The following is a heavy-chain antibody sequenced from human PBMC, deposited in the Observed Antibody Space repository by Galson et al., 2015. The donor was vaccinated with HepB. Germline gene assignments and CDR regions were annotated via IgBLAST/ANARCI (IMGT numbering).Heavy chain of an antibody. J-gene: IGHJ4*02. Sequence: SVKVSCKASGYTFTTYDINWVRQAPGQGLEWMGWMSPDSGNTGYAQKFQGRVTMTRDTSISTAYMELLSLTSEDTAVYYCANNAPRTGDFDYWGQGTLVTVSS. CDR3: ANNAPRTGDFDY. D-gene: IGHD7-27*01. CDR1: GYTFTTYD. V-gene: IGHV1-8*01. CDR2: MSPDSGNT.